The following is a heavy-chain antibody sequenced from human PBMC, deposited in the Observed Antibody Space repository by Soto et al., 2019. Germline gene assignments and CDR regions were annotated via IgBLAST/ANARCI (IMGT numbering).Heavy chain of an antibody. Sequence: QVQLVQSGAEVKKPGASVKVSCKASGYTFTSYAMHWVRQAPGQRLEWMGWINAGNGNTKYSQKFQGRVTITRDTSASIAYMELSSLRSEDTAVYYCARDQGGTYYDSVWGSYRPASFDYWGQGTLVTVSS. D-gene: IGHD3-16*02. CDR3: ARDQGGTYYDSVWGSYRPASFDY. J-gene: IGHJ4*02. V-gene: IGHV1-3*01. CDR1: GYTFTSYA. CDR2: INAGNGNT.